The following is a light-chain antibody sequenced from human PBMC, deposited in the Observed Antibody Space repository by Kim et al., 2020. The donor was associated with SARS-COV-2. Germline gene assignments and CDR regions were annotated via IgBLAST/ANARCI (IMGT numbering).Light chain of an antibody. CDR2: SNN. CDR1: RSNIGSNT. V-gene: IGLV1-44*01. CDR3: AAWDDSLSGRL. Sequence: GQRVTIACSGSRSNIGSNTVNWYQQLPGTAPKLLIYSNNQRPSGVPDRFSGSKSGTSASLAISGLQSEDEADYYCAAWDDSLSGRLFGGGTQLTVL. J-gene: IGLJ3*02.